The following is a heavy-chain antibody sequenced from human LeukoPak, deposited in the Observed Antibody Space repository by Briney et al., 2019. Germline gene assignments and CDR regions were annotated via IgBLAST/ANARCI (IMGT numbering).Heavy chain of an antibody. J-gene: IGHJ4*02. CDR3: ARVRGGYSDGYFFDY. V-gene: IGHV4-59*01. D-gene: IGHD5-18*01. CDR2: IYYSGSA. Sequence: PSETLSLTCTVSGGSISNYYWGWIRQPPGKGLEWIGYIYYSGSASYNPSLKSRVTMSVDTSKKQFSLKLSSVTAADTAVYYCARVRGGYSDGYFFDYWGQGTLVTVSS. CDR1: GGSISNYY.